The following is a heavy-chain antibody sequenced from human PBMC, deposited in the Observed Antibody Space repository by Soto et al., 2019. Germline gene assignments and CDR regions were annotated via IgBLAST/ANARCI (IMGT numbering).Heavy chain of an antibody. CDR1: VFTFSSYA. V-gene: IGHV3-30-3*01. Sequence: VGSLRLSCASSVFTFSSYAMHWVRHSPGKWLEWVAVISYDGSNKYYADSVKGRFTISRDNSKNTLYLQMNSLRAEDTAVYYCARDPSYSSSRVYYYGTEVWGQGTT. D-gene: IGHD6-13*01. J-gene: IGHJ6*01. CDR2: ISYDGSNK. CDR3: ARDPSYSSSRVYYYGTEV.